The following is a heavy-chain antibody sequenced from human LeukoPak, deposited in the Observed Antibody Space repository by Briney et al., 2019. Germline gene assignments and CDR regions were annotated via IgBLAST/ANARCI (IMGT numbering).Heavy chain of an antibody. CDR1: AFTFSSYE. Sequence: GGSLRLSCAASAFTFSSYEINWVRQAPGKGLEWVSGISGSGGSTYYADSVKGRFTISRDNSKNTLYLQMNSLRAEDTAVYYCAKDRGGNYLFYLDYWGQGTLVTVSS. D-gene: IGHD1-26*01. V-gene: IGHV3-23*01. CDR3: AKDRGGNYLFYLDY. CDR2: ISGSGGST. J-gene: IGHJ4*02.